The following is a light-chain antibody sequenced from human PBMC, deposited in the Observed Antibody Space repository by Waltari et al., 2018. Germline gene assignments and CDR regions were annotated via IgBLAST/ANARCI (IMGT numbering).Light chain of an antibody. Sequence: QSALTQPASVSGSPGPSIPISCPGLSCDVGGYNYVSLYQQHPGQAPKLMIYDVSNRPSGVSNRFSGSKSGNTASLTISGLQAEDEADYYCSSYTSSSTLGVFGGGTKLTVL. CDR2: DVS. V-gene: IGLV2-14*01. CDR3: SSYTSSSTLGV. CDR1: SCDVGGYNY. J-gene: IGLJ3*02.